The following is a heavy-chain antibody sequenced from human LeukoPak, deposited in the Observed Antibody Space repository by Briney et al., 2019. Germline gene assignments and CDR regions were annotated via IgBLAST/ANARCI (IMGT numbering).Heavy chain of an antibody. J-gene: IGHJ4*02. CDR3: VNQISGWVY. D-gene: IGHD6-19*01. CDR1: GFTFRSLA. CDR2: ISSNGGRT. Sequence: GGSLRLSCAASGFTFRSLAMHWVRQAPGKGLEYVSAISSNGGRTYYADSVKGRFTISRDNSKNTLYLQMSSLRPEDTAVYYCVNQISGWVYWGQGTLVTVSS. V-gene: IGHV3-64D*06.